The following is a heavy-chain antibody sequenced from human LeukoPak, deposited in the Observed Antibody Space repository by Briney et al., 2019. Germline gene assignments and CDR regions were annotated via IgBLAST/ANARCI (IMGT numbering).Heavy chain of an antibody. D-gene: IGHD3-22*01. CDR2: INSDGSST. Sequence: PGGSLRLSCAASGFTFSSYWMHWVRQAPGKGLVWVSRINSDGSSTSYADSVKGRFTISRDNAKNTLYLQMNSLRAEDTAVYYCARSPYYDSSGYYSYWYFDLWGRGTLVTVSS. CDR3: ARSPYYDSSGYYSYWYFDL. J-gene: IGHJ2*01. V-gene: IGHV3-74*01. CDR1: GFTFSSYW.